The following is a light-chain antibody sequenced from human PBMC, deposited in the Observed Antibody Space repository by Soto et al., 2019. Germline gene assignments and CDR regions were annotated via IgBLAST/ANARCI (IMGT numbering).Light chain of an antibody. CDR2: DVS. Sequence: QSALTQPPSASGCPGQSVTISCTGTSSDVGGYDYVSWYQQHPGKAPKVMIYDVSKRPSGVPDRFSGSKSGNTASLTVSGLQAEDEADYYCSSYAGSNNRVVFGGGTKLTVL. V-gene: IGLV2-8*01. CDR1: SSDVGGYDY. CDR3: SSYAGSNNRVV. J-gene: IGLJ2*01.